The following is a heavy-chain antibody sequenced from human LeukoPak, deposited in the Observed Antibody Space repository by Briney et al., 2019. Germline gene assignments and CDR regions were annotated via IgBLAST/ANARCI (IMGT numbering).Heavy chain of an antibody. Sequence: GGSLRLXCAASGFTVSSNYMSWVRQAPGKGLEWVSVIYSGGSTYYADSVKGRFTISRDNSKNTLYLQMNSLRAEDTAVYYCAKFTYYYDSSGYYWGQGTLVTVSS. J-gene: IGHJ4*02. V-gene: IGHV3-53*01. CDR1: GFTVSSNY. D-gene: IGHD3-22*01. CDR2: IYSGGST. CDR3: AKFTYYYDSSGYY.